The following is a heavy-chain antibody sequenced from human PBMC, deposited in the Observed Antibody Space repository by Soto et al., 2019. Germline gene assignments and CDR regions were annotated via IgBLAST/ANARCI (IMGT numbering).Heavy chain of an antibody. D-gene: IGHD3-10*01. CDR3: ARSQGSGFLVS. CDR2: IYYSGST. V-gene: IGHV4-30-4*01. J-gene: IGHJ4*02. CDR1: GGSISSVDYY. Sequence: QVQLQESGPGLVKPSQTLSLTCTVSGGSISSVDYYWSWIRQPPAKGLEWIGYIYYSGSTYYNQSLKSRVTISVDASKTQGSLKLSSVTAADTAVYYCARSQGSGFLVSWGQGTQVTVSS.